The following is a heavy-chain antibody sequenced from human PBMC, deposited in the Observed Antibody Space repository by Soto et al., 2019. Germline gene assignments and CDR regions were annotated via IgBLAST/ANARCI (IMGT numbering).Heavy chain of an antibody. D-gene: IGHD6-13*01. Sequence: QVQLQESGPGLVKPSQTLSLTCTVSGGSISSGGYYWSWIRQHPGKGLEWIGYIYYSGSTYYNPSLKSRVTISVDTSKNQFSLKLSSVTAADTAVYYWARGIAAAGDYYYYYMDVWGKGTTVTVSS. CDR3: ARGIAAAGDYYYYYMDV. CDR1: GGSISSGGYY. J-gene: IGHJ6*03. V-gene: IGHV4-31*03. CDR2: IYYSGST.